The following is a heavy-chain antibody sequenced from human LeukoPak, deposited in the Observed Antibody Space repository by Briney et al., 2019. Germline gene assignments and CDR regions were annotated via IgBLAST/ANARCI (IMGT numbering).Heavy chain of an antibody. CDR1: GFTFSSYE. D-gene: IGHD3-22*01. CDR3: ARGHLIYDSSGCDY. CDR2: ISSSGSTI. V-gene: IGHV3-48*03. J-gene: IGHJ4*02. Sequence: GGSLRLSCAASGFTFSSYEMNWVRQAPGKGLEWVSYISSSGSTIYYADSVKGRFTISRDNAKNSLYLQMNSLRAEDTAVYYCARGHLIYDSSGCDYWGQGTLVTVSS.